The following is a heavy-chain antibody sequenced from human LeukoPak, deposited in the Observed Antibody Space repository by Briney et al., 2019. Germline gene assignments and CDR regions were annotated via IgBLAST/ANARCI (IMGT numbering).Heavy chain of an antibody. V-gene: IGHV3-23*01. CDR2: ISGSCGST. CDR1: GFTFSSYA. Sequence: GGSLRLSCAPSGFTFSSYAMGWVRQAPGKGLEWFSAISGSCGSTYYADFVKGRFTISRDNSKNTLYLHMNSLRAQDTAVYYCAKVEMVITTRYFQHWGQGTLVTVPS. D-gene: IGHD3-22*01. CDR3: AKVEMVITTRYFQH. J-gene: IGHJ1*01.